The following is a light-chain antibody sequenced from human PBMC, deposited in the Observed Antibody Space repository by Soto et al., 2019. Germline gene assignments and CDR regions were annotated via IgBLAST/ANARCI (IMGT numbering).Light chain of an antibody. J-gene: IGLJ1*01. CDR1: SSDVGGHYY. CDR2: EVS. Sequence: QSALTQPASVSGSPGQSITISCTGTSSDVGGHYYVSWYQHHPGKAPKLMIYEVSNRPSGVSNRFSGSKSGNTASLTISGLQAEDEGDYYCSSYSSSSTLVFGSGTKVTVL. CDR3: SSYSSSSTLV. V-gene: IGLV2-14*01.